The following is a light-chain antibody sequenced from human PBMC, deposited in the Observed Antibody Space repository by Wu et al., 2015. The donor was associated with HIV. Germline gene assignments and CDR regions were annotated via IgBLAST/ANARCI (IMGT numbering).Light chain of an antibody. J-gene: IGKJ4*01. V-gene: IGKV3-11*01. Sequence: EIVMTQYPATLSLSSGERATLSCRASQNITKYLAWYQQRLGQPPRLLIYDVFNRATGIPVRFSGTGSATDFHLTISSLDPEDSAIYYCQQRDDWPLTFGGGTE. CDR1: QNITKY. CDR3: QQRDDWPLT. CDR2: DVF.